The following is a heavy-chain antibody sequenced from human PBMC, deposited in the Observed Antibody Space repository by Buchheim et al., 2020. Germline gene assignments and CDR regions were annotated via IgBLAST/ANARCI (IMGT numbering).Heavy chain of an antibody. D-gene: IGHD1-7*01. J-gene: IGHJ4*02. Sequence: EVQLVESGGGLVQPGGSLRLSCAASGFTFSSYWMSWVRQAPGKGLEWVAQINQDGSEKYYVDSLKGRFTITRDNAKNSLYSQMNSLRAEDTAVYFCARDETGTTFHYWGQGTL. CDR2: INQDGSEK. CDR3: ARDETGTTFHY. CDR1: GFTFSSYW. V-gene: IGHV3-7*04.